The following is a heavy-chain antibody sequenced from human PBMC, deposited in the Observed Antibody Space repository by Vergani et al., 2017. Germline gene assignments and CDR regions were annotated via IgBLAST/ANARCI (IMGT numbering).Heavy chain of an antibody. CDR1: GGSFSGYY. CDR3: ARVPGGTSWAAGRCWPDC. D-gene: IGHD2-2*01. Sequence: QVQLQQWGAGLLKPSETLSLTCAVYGGSFSGYYWSWIRQPPGKGLEWVGEINHSGSTNYNPSLKSRVTISVDTSKNQFSLKLSSVTAADTAVYYCARVPGGTSWAAGRCWPDCWGQGTLVTVS. J-gene: IGHJ4*02. V-gene: IGHV4-34*01. CDR2: INHSGST.